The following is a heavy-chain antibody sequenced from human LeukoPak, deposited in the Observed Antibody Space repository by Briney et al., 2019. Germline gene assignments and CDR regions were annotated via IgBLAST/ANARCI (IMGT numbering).Heavy chain of an antibody. V-gene: IGHV3-33*08. Sequence: GGSLRLSCAASGFTFSTYAMNWVRQAPGKGLDWVAFIWYDGSNIYYKDSVKGRFTISRDNSKNTLYLQMNSLRAEDTAVYYCARFKYGDYARGDYIEYWGQGTLVTVSS. CDR2: IWYDGSNI. D-gene: IGHD4-17*01. J-gene: IGHJ4*02. CDR1: GFTFSTYA. CDR3: ARFKYGDYARGDYIEY.